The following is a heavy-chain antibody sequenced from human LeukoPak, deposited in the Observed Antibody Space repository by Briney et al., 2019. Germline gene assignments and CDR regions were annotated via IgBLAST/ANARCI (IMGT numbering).Heavy chain of an antibody. V-gene: IGHV4-4*07. CDR1: GASMSTYY. D-gene: IGHD3-10*01. CDR2: IYASGST. J-gene: IGHJ4*02. CDR3: ARGTSGDY. Sequence: PSETLSLTCTVSGASMSTYYWSWIRQPAGKGLEWIGRIYASGSTDHNPSLSSRVTISLDKSKNHFSLNLNSVTAADTAVYYCARGTSGDYWGQGTLVTVSS.